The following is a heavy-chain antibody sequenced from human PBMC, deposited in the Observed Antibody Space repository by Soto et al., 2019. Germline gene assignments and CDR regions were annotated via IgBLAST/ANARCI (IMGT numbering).Heavy chain of an antibody. J-gene: IGHJ4*02. CDR3: ARKVQHGGYGLLDN. Sequence: SETLSLTCTVSGDSITSSAYYWDWIRQPPGKGLEWIGSIYYTGSTYYNPSLKSRVKSRVTISVDTSKNQFSLQLGSVTAADTAVYYCARKVQHGGYGLLDNWGQGTLVTVSS. V-gene: IGHV4-39*01. CDR1: GDSITSSAYY. D-gene: IGHD5-12*01. CDR2: IYYTGST.